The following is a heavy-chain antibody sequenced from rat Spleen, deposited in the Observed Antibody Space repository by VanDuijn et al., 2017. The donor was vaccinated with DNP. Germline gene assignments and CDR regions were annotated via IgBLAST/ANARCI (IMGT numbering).Heavy chain of an antibody. V-gene: IGHV5-46*01. D-gene: IGHD1-7*01. CDR1: GFTFSSFP. Sequence: EVQLVESGGGLVQPGRSMKLSCAASGFTFSSFPMAWVRQAPTKGLEWVASINTDGGITYYPDSVKGRFTISRDNAKNTQYLQMDSLRSEDTATYYCTTSSYYGYDYGFGYWGQGTLVTVSS. CDR3: TTSSYYGYDYGFGY. J-gene: IGHJ3*01. CDR2: INTDGGIT.